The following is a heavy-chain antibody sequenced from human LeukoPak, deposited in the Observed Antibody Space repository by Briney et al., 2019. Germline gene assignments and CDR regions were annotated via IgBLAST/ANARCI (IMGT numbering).Heavy chain of an antibody. CDR3: ARVDCSSSSCYYYYYGMDV. Sequence: GGSLRLSCAASGFTFSSYAMSWVRQAPGKGLEWVSSISSSSDYIYYADSVKGRFTISRDNAKNSLYLQMNSLRAEDTAVYYCARVDCSSSSCYYYYYGMDVWGQGTTVTVSS. CDR2: ISSSSDYI. V-gene: IGHV3-21*01. CDR1: GFTFSSYA. D-gene: IGHD2-2*01. J-gene: IGHJ6*01.